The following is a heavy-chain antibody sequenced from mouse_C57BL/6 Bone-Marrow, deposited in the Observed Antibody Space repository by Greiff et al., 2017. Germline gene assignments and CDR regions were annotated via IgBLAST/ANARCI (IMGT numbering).Heavy chain of an antibody. J-gene: IGHJ2*01. V-gene: IGHV1-54*01. CDR1: GYAFTNYL. Sequence: QVQLQQSGAELVRPGTSVKVSCKASGYAFTNYLIEWVKQRPGQGLEWIGVINPGSGGTNYNEKFKGKATLTADKSSSTAYMQLSSLTSEDSAVYFCARLGPTVPDYWGQGTTLTVSS. D-gene: IGHD1-1*01. CDR3: ARLGPTVPDY. CDR2: INPGSGGT.